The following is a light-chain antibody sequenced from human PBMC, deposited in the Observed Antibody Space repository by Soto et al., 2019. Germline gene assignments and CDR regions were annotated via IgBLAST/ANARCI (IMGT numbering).Light chain of an antibody. CDR1: SSDVGGYNS. CDR2: DVS. Sequence: QSVLTQPASVSGSPRLSIAISCTGTSSDVGGYNSVSWYQQHPGKAPKLMIYDVSNRPSGVSNRFSGSKSGNTASLTISGLQAEDEGDYYCSSYTTGGSYVFGTGTKLTVL. V-gene: IGLV2-14*01. J-gene: IGLJ1*01. CDR3: SSYTTGGSYV.